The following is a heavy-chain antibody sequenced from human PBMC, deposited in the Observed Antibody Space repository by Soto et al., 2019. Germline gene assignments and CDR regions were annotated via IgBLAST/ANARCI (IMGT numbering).Heavy chain of an antibody. J-gene: IGHJ4*02. CDR2: ISPETGKT. CDR1: GYTFTNFG. CDR3: VRDLRDYGGDVGYFDY. V-gene: IGHV1-18*01. Sequence: QVQLVQSGAEVKRPGASVKVSCTASGYTFTNFGVTWVRQAPGQGLEWMSWISPETGKTYCARKIQSQVTMTTNTSTNTAYMELGSLRSDDTAVYYCVRDLRDYGGDVGYFDYWGQGTLVIVSS. D-gene: IGHD2-21*02.